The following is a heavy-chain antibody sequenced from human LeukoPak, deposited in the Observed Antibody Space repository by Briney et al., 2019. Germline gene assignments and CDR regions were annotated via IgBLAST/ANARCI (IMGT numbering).Heavy chain of an antibody. CDR3: AKSPTYYYGSGSYR. V-gene: IGHV3-30-3*02. CDR2: ISYDGSNK. J-gene: IGHJ4*02. CDR1: GFTFSSYA. D-gene: IGHD3-10*01. Sequence: HPGGSLRLSCAASGFTFSSYAMNWVRQAPGKGLEWVALISYDGSNKNYADSVKGRFTISRDNSKNTLYLQMNSLRAEDTAVYYCAKSPTYYYGSGSYRWGQGTLVTVSS.